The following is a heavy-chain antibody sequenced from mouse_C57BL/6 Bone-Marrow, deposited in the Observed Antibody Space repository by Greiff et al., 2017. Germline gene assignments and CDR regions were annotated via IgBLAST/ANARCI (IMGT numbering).Heavy chain of an antibody. CDR2: INPSNGGT. V-gene: IGHV1-53*01. J-gene: IGHJ4*01. D-gene: IGHD2-1*01. CDR1: GYTFTSYW. CDR3: ARGAFYYGNPYYYARDY. Sequence: QVQLQQPGTELVKPGASVKLSCKASGYTFTSYWMHWVKQRPGQGLEWIGNINPSNGGTNYNEKFKSKATLTVDKSSSTAYMQLSSLTSEDSAVYYCARGAFYYGNPYYYARDYGGQGTSVTVSS.